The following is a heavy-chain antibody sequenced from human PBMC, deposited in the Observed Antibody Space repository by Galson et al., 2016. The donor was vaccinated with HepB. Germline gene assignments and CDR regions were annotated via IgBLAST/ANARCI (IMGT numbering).Heavy chain of an antibody. CDR3: ARGLAVVVTALRGALDI. Sequence: CKASGGTFANYDMNWVRQVPGQGLEWMGGVVPLFETRNYAQKFQGRLTITADESTSTAYMELNSLKSDDTAVYYCARGLAVVVTALRGALDIWGQGTMVVVSS. J-gene: IGHJ3*02. CDR1: GGTFANYD. CDR2: VVPLFETR. D-gene: IGHD2-21*02. V-gene: IGHV1-69*01.